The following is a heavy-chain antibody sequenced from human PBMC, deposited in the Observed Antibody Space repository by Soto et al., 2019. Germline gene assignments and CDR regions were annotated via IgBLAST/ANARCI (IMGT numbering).Heavy chain of an antibody. V-gene: IGHV3-23*01. CDR3: AKDIYAYYYGSGTEYNWFDP. J-gene: IGHJ5*02. CDR1: GFTFSSYA. D-gene: IGHD3-10*01. Sequence: GSLRLSCAASGFTFSSYAMSWVRQAPGKGLEWVSAISGSGGSTYYADSVKGRFTISRDNSKNTLYLQMNSLRAEDTAVYYCAKDIYAYYYGSGTEYNWFDPWGQGTLVTVSS. CDR2: ISGSGGST.